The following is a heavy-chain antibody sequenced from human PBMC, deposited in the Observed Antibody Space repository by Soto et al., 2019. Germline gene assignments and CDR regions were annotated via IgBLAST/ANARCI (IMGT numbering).Heavy chain of an antibody. CDR2: IGGSGANT. J-gene: IGHJ4*02. D-gene: IGHD2-15*01. CDR1: TFTFDNYA. CDR3: ARGAGYCSGGTCYTYFDY. V-gene: IGHV3-23*01. Sequence: EVQLLESGGGLVQPGGSLRLSCVASTFTFDNYAMTWVRQAPGEGLEWVSAIGGSGANTYYADSVKGRFTSSRDNSKNTLYLQVSSRRAEDTAVYYCARGAGYCSGGTCYTYFDYWGQGTLVTVSS.